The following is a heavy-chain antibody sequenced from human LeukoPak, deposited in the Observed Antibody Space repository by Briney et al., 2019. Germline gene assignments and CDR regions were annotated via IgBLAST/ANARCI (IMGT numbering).Heavy chain of an antibody. CDR1: GFTFSNAW. Sequence: GGSLRLSCAASGFTFSNAWMSWVRQAPGKGLEWVGRIKSESVGGAIDYAAPVKGRFTISRDDSRNTLYLQMNSLKTEDTAFYYCTTTYHYDTTGYSSYYWGQGTLVTVSS. CDR2: IKSESVGGAI. J-gene: IGHJ4*02. CDR3: TTTYHYDTTGYSSYY. D-gene: IGHD3-22*01. V-gene: IGHV3-15*01.